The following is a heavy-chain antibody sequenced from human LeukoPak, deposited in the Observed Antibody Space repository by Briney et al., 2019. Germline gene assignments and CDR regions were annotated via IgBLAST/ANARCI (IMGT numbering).Heavy chain of an antibody. CDR2: INPNSGGT. V-gene: IGHV1-2*02. D-gene: IGHD4/OR15-4a*01. CDR3: AIDGAGAFDY. CDR1: GYTFTVYY. Sequence: ASVKVFCKVAGYTFTVYYMHWVRQAPGQGLEWMGWINPNSGGTNYAQKFQGRVTMTRDTSVSTAYMELSRLRSDDTAVYYCAIDGAGAFDYWGQGTLVTVSS. J-gene: IGHJ4*02.